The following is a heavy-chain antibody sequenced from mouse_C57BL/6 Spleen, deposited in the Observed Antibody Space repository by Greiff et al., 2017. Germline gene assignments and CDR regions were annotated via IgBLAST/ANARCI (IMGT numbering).Heavy chain of an antibody. J-gene: IGHJ4*01. CDR2: IWGGGST. Sequence: VQRVESGPGLVAPSQSLSITCTVSGFSLTSYGVHWVRQPPGKGLEWLGVIWGGGSTDYTSALMSRLSISKDNSKSQVFLIMNSSQTDDTTMYYCSKTGTSGAMDDWGQGTSGTVSS. V-gene: IGHV2-9*01. CDR3: SKTGTSGAMDD. D-gene: IGHD4-1*01. CDR1: GFSLTSYG.